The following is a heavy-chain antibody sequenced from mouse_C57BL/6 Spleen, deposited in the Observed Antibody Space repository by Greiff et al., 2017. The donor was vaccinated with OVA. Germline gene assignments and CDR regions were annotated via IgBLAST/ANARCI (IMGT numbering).Heavy chain of an antibody. D-gene: IGHD2-5*01. J-gene: IGHJ3*01. Sequence: ESGPGLVKPSQSLSLTCSVTGYSITSGYYWNWIRQFPGNKLEWMGYISYDGSNNYNPSLKNRISITRDTSKNQFFLKLNSVTTEDTATYYCARGGSNYVAYWGQGTLVTVSA. CDR3: ARGGSNYVAY. CDR2: ISYDGSN. V-gene: IGHV3-6*01. CDR1: GYSITSGYY.